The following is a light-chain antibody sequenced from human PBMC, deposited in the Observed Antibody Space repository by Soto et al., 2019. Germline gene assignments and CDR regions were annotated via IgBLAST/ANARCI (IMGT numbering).Light chain of an antibody. CDR3: QQYSTYPWT. CDR1: QNISTF. CDR2: DAS. V-gene: IGKV1-5*01. J-gene: IGKJ1*01. Sequence: DIQMTQSPSYLSASVGARVTMTCRSSQNISTFLNWYQQKQGTAPKLLIYDASSLESGVPSRFTGRGSGTEVTLTISSLQPEDFATYYCQQYSTYPWTFGQGTKVDIK.